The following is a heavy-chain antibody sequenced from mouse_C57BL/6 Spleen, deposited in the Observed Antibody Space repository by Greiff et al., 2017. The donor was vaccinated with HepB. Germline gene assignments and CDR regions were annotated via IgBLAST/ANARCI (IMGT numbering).Heavy chain of an antibody. CDR2: INPNNGGT. D-gene: IGHD3-2*02. CDR1: GYTFTDYN. J-gene: IGHJ2*01. V-gene: IGHV1-18*01. Sequence: VQLKQSGPELVKPGASVKIPCKASGYTFTDYNMDWVKQSHGKSLEWIGDINPNNGGTIYNQKFKGKATLTVDKSSSTAYMELRSLTSEDTAVYYCARAADSSGYVLDYWGQGTTLTVSS. CDR3: ARAADSSGYVLDY.